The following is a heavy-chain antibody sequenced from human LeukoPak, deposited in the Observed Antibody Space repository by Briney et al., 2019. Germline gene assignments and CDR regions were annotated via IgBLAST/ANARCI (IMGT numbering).Heavy chain of an antibody. J-gene: IGHJ6*03. V-gene: IGHV3-48*03. CDR3: ARQVYYYYYMDV. CDR2: ISSSGSTI. CDR1: GFTFSSYE. Sequence: PGGSLRLSCAASGFTFSSYEMNWVRQAPGKGLEWVSDISSSGSTIYYADSVKGRFTISRDNAKNSLYLQMNSLRAEDTAVYYCARQVYYYYYMDVWGKGTTVTISS.